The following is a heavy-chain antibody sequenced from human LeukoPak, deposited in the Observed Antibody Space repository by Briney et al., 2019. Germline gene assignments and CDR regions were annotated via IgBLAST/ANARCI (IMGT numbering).Heavy chain of an antibody. V-gene: IGHV3-74*01. Sequence: GGSLRLSCVASGFSFSSYWMHWVRQAPGKGLVWVARIVGDGTSATYADSVKGRFTISRDNGKDTLYLQMNSLRVEDTALYYCVRGGDDPDHWGQGTLVTVSS. CDR1: GFSFSSYW. D-gene: IGHD3-16*01. J-gene: IGHJ4*02. CDR3: VRGGDDPDH. CDR2: IVGDGTSA.